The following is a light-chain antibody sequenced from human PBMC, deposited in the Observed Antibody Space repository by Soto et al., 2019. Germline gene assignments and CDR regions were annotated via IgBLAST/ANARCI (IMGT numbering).Light chain of an antibody. CDR1: QSVSSTY. CDR2: GAS. J-gene: IGKJ3*01. Sequence: EIVLTQSPGTLSLSPGERATLSCRASQSVSSTYLAWYQQKPGQAPRLLIYGASTRATGIPDRFSGIGSGTDATLTINRLEPEDFAVYYCQHYYGSPPFTFGPGTRVDIK. CDR3: QHYYGSPPFT. V-gene: IGKV3-20*01.